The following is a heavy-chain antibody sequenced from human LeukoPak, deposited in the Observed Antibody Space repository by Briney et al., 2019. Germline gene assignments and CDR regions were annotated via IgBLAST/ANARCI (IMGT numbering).Heavy chain of an antibody. CDR3: ARVDQYYDSSGYYHDY. J-gene: IGHJ4*02. CDR2: IYHSGST. V-gene: IGHV4-59*12. D-gene: IGHD3-22*01. CDR1: GGSISSYYW. Sequence: SETLSLTCTVSGGSISSYYWSWVRQPPGKGLEWIGEIYHSGSTNYNPSLKSRVTISVDKSKNQFSLKLSSVTAADTAVYYCARVDQYYDSSGYYHDYWGQGTLVTVSS.